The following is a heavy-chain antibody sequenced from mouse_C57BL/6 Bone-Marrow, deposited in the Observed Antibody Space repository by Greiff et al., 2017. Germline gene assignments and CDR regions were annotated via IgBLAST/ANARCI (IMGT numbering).Heavy chain of an antibody. CDR3: TLRGDYGLFAY. D-gene: IGHD2-4*01. Sequence: EVKLQESGAELVRPGASVKLSCTASGFNIKDDYMHWVKQRPEQGLEWIGWIDPENGDTEYASKFHGKATITADTPSNPAYLQLSSLTSENTAVYYGTLRGDYGLFAYWGQGTLVTVSA. CDR1: GFNIKDDY. J-gene: IGHJ3*01. CDR2: IDPENGDT. V-gene: IGHV14-4*01.